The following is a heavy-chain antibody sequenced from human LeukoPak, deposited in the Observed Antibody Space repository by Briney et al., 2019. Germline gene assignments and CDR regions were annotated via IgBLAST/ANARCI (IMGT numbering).Heavy chain of an antibody. J-gene: IGHJ4*02. CDR2: ISYDGSNK. V-gene: IGHV3-30*18. CDR3: AKDHEWELQGLDY. CDR1: GFTFSSYG. Sequence: PGRSLRLSCAASGFTFSSYGMHWVRQAPGKGLEWVAVISYDGSNKYYADSVKGRFTISRDNSKNTLYLQMNSLRAEDTAVYYCAKDHEWELQGLDYWGQGTLVTVSS. D-gene: IGHD1-26*01.